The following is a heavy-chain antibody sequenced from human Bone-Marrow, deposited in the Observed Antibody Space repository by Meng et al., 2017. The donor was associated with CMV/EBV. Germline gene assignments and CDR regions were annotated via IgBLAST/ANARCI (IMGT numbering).Heavy chain of an antibody. CDR2: IYYSGST. CDR3: AGAERTVTTSNYYYGMDD. D-gene: IGHD4-17*01. CDR1: GRSSIGYY. J-gene: IGHJ6*02. V-gene: IGHV4-59*01. Sequence: LRLTCTVSGRSSIGYYWSRSRHPPGKGLEWIGYIYYSGSTNYHPSLKSRVTISVDTSKNQFSLKLSSVTAADTAVYDCAGAERTVTTSNYYYGMDDWGQGTTVTVSS.